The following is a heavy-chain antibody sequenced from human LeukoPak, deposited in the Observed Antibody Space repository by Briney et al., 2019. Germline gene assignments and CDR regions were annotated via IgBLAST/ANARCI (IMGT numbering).Heavy chain of an antibody. CDR2: IKSDGSGT. CDR1: GFTFSNYL. D-gene: IGHD2-15*01. J-gene: IGHJ4*02. Sequence: GSLRLSCAASGFTFSNYLMHLVRQAPGEGLVWVSRIKSDGSGTDYADSVKGRFTISRDNAKNTLYLQMNSLRAEDTAVYYCARELPFDYWGQGTLVSVSS. V-gene: IGHV3-74*01. CDR3: ARELPFDY.